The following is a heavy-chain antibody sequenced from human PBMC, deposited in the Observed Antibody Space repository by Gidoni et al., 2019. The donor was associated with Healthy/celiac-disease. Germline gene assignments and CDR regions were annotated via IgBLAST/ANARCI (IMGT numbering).Heavy chain of an antibody. J-gene: IGHJ4*02. D-gene: IGHD1-26*01. CDR1: GGSISSYY. V-gene: IGHV4-59*01. CDR3: ARGQWDLLHDY. Sequence: QVQLQESGPGLVKPSETLSLTCTVSGGSISSYYWSWIRQPPGKGLEWIGYIYYSGSTKYNPSLKSRVTISADTSKNQFSLKLTSVTAADTAVYYCARGQWDLLHDYWGQGTLVTVSS. CDR2: IYYSGST.